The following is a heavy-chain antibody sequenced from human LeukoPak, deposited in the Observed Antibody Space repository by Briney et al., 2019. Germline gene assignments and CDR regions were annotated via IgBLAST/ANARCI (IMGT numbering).Heavy chain of an antibody. D-gene: IGHD3-22*01. J-gene: IGHJ4*02. CDR1: GGSISSSTYY. Sequence: SETLSLTCTVSGGSISSSTYYWGWIHQPPGKGLEWIGSIYYSGSTYYNPSLKSRVTISVDTSKNQFSLKLSSVTAADTAVYYCARGVRYYDSSGYYYILYYFDYWGQGTLVTVSS. CDR3: ARGVRYYDSSGYYYILYYFDY. CDR2: IYYSGST. V-gene: IGHV4-39*07.